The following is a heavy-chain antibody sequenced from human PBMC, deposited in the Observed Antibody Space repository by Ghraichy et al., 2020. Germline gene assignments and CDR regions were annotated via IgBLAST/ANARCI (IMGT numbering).Heavy chain of an antibody. J-gene: IGHJ4*02. CDR1: GFSFSGYA. CDR2: ISKDGNFE. V-gene: IGHV3-30-3*01. D-gene: IGHD7-27*01. CDR3: ASNWGLDY. Sequence: GESLNISCAASGFSFSGYAMQWVRQAPGKGLEWVALISKDGNFERYADPVKGRFSISRDNSRGTLFLLVNSLRLEDTAVYYCASNWGLDYWGQGTLVTVSS.